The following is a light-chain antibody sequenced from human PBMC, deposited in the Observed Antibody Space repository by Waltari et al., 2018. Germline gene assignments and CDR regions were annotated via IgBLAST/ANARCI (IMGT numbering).Light chain of an antibody. V-gene: IGLV2-8*01. CDR1: SSDVGGYNY. J-gene: IGLJ2*01. Sequence: QSALTQPPSASGSPGQSVTISCTGTSSDVGGYNYVPWYQQHPGKAPKLMIYEVSQRPSGVPDRFSGSKSGNTASLTVSGLQAEDEADYYCSSYAGRNNLVFGGGTKLTVL. CDR2: EVS. CDR3: SSYAGRNNLV.